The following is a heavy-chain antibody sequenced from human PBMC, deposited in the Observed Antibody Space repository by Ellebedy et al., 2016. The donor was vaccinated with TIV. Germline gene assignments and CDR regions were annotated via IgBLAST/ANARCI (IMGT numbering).Heavy chain of an antibody. V-gene: IGHV3-48*04. J-gene: IGHJ6*03. CDR2: ISGSSSNI. Sequence: GGSLRLSCAVSGLNFNRYAMNWVRQAPGKGLEWVSYISGSSSNIQYADPVKGRFTISRDNAKNSLFLQMNSLRAEDTAVYYCAGDPSVGSNWFYYMDVWGKGTTVTVSS. CDR3: AGDPSVGSNWFYYMDV. CDR1: GLNFNRYA. D-gene: IGHD1-26*01.